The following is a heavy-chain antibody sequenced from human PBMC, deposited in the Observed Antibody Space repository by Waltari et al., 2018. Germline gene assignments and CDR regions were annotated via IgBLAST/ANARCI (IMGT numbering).Heavy chain of an antibody. CDR3: AKGRLGGSWTGWFDP. V-gene: IGHV3-23*04. CDR1: GYTFTGYY. D-gene: IGHD2-15*01. J-gene: IGHJ5*02. Sequence: VQLVQSGAEVKKPGASVKVSCKASGYTFTGYYMHWVRQAPGKGLEWVSAISGSGGSTDYADSVKGRVTISRDNSKNTLDLQMNSLRAEDTAVYYCAKGRLGGSWTGWFDPWGQGTLVTVSS. CDR2: ISGSGGST.